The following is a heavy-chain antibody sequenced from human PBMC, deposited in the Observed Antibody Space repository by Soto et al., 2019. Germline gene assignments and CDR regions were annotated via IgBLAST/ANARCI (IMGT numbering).Heavy chain of an antibody. CDR3: GRRSGLMIAFDY. J-gene: IGHJ4*02. Sequence: EVQLVESGGGLVKPGGSLRLSCAGSGFTFSSYSMNWVRQAPGKGLEWVSSISSSSRYIYYADSVKGRFTISRDNAKIPLYLQMNSPRPEDSAVYYSGRRSGLMIAFDYLDQGTLVTVSS. V-gene: IGHV3-21*01. CDR2: ISSSSRYI. D-gene: IGHD1-26*01. CDR1: GFTFSSYS.